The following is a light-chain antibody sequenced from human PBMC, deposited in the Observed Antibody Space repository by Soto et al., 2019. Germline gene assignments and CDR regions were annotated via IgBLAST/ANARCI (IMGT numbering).Light chain of an antibody. CDR1: NIGSKS. V-gene: IGLV3-21*02. Sequence: SYELTQPPSVSVAPGQTARITCGGSNIGSKSVHWYQQKPGQAPMMVVCANSDRPSGIPERFSGSNSANTATLTISRVEAGDEADYYCHVWDSGSAHHVFGTGTKLTV. CDR3: HVWDSGSAHHV. J-gene: IGLJ1*01. CDR2: ANS.